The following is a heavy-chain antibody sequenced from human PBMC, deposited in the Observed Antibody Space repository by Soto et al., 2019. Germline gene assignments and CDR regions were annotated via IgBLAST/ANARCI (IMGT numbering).Heavy chain of an antibody. CDR1: GGSISSSSYY. D-gene: IGHD3-10*01. CDR2: IYYSGST. V-gene: IGHV4-39*01. J-gene: IGHJ4*02. CDR3: ARRYSTYYYGSGSCYFDY. Sequence: QLQLQESGPGLVKPSETLSLTCTVSGGSISSSSYYWGWIRQPPGKGLEWIGSIYYSGSTYYNPSLKSRVTITVDTSNNQFSLKRSSVTAADTAVYYCARRYSTYYYGSGSCYFDYWGQGTLVTVSS.